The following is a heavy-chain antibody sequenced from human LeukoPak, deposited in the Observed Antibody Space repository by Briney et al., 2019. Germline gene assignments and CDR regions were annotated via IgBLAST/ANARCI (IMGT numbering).Heavy chain of an antibody. Sequence: PGGSLRLSCTASGFTFGDYAMSWVRQAPGKGLEWVGFIRSKAYGGTTEYAASVKGRFTISRDDSKSIAYLQMNSLKTEDTAVYYCTRDFIVVVPAAPYYYYYMDVWGKGTTVTVSS. V-gene: IGHV3-49*04. D-gene: IGHD2-2*01. CDR3: TRDFIVVVPAAPYYYYYMDV. CDR1: GFTFGDYA. CDR2: IRSKAYGGTT. J-gene: IGHJ6*03.